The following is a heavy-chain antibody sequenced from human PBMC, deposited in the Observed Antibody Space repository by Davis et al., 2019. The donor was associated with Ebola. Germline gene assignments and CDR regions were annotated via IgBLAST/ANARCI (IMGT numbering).Heavy chain of an antibody. CDR2: ISSSSSTI. CDR1: GFTFSSYS. D-gene: IGHD4-17*01. J-gene: IGHJ5*02. CDR3: ARAMTTVTTSWFDT. V-gene: IGHV3-48*02. Sequence: GESLKISCAASGFTFSSYSMNWVRQAPGKGLEWVSYISSSSSTIYYADSVKGRFTISRDNAKNSLYLQMNRLRDEDTAVYYCARAMTTVTTSWFDTWGQGTLVTVSS.